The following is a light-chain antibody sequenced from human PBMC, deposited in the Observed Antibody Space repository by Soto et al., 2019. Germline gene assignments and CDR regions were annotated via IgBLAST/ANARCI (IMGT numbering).Light chain of an antibody. J-gene: IGKJ1*01. V-gene: IGKV1-9*01. CDR3: QQRSNWPPWT. Sequence: IQLTQSPSSLSASVGDRVTITCRASQGISNYLGWYQQKPGKAPKLLIYAASTLQTGVPSRFSGSRSGTEFTLTISSLQPDDFAVYYCQQRSNWPPWTFGQGTKVDIK. CDR1: QGISNY. CDR2: AAS.